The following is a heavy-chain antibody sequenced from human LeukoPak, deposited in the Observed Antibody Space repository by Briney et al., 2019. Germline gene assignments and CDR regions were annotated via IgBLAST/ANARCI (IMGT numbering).Heavy chain of an antibody. CDR1: GYTFTGYY. CDR3: AREGYFDWLLYT. CDR2: INPNSGGT. J-gene: IGHJ5*02. Sequence: ASVKVSCKASGYTFTGYYMHWVRQAPGQGLEWMGWINPNSGGTNYAQKFQGRVTMTRDTSTSTVYMELSSLRSEDTAVYYCAREGYFDWLLYTWGQGTLVTVSS. V-gene: IGHV1-2*02. D-gene: IGHD3-9*01.